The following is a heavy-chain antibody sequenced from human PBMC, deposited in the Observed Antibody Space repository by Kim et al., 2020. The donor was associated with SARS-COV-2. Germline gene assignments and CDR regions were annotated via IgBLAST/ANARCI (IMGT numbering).Heavy chain of an antibody. V-gene: IGHV3-23*01. J-gene: IGHJ4*02. CDR3: AKDWGGLRYFDFDY. Sequence: ADSVKGRFTSSRDNSKNTLYLQMNSRRAEDTAVYYCAKDWGGLRYFDFDYWGQGTLVTVSS. D-gene: IGHD3-9*01.